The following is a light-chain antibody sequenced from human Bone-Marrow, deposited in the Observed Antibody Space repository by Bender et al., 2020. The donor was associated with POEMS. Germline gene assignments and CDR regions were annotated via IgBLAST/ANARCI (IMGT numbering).Light chain of an antibody. CDR2: EDN. Sequence: QSALTQPASVSGSPGQSITISCTGTSSDVGHYNLVSWYRQYPGKAPKLIISEDNKRPSGVSPRFSGSKSGITAYLTISGLQAEDEADYYCSSYTSSNTVLFGGGTKLTVL. CDR1: SSDVGHYNL. CDR3: SSYTSSNTVL. V-gene: IGLV2-14*02. J-gene: IGLJ2*01.